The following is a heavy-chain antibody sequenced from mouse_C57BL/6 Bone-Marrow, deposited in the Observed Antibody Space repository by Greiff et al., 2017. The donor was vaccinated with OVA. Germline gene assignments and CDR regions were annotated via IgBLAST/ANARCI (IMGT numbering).Heavy chain of an antibody. CDR3: AKWRMGFDY. Sequence: EVQLQESGGGLVKPGGSLKLSCAASGFTFSDYGMHWVRQAPEKGLEWVAYISSGSSTIYYADTVKGRFTISRDNAKNTLFLQMTSLRSEDTAMYYCAKWRMGFDYWGQGTTLTVSS. CDR2: ISSGSSTI. J-gene: IGHJ2*01. CDR1: GFTFSDYG. D-gene: IGHD1-3*01. V-gene: IGHV5-17*01.